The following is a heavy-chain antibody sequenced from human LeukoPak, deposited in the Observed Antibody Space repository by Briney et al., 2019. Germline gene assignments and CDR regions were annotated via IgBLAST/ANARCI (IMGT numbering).Heavy chain of an antibody. D-gene: IGHD3-22*01. CDR3: AKGRGQVVITSLDY. Sequence: GGSLRLSCAASGFTFSSYAMHWVRQAPGKGLEWVAVISYDGSNKYYADSVKGRFTISRDNSQNTLYLQMNSLRAEDTAVYYCAKGRGQVVITSLDYWGQGTLVTVSS. J-gene: IGHJ4*02. CDR2: ISYDGSNK. V-gene: IGHV3-30*07. CDR1: GFTFSSYA.